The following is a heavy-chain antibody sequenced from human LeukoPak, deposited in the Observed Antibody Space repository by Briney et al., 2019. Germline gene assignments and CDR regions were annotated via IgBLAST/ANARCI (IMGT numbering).Heavy chain of an antibody. CDR2: IKRKNDGGTI. CDR3: TTDYVRGSDHPPDY. Sequence: PGGSLRLSCAASGFTFSNAWMSWVRQAPGKGLEWVGRIKRKNDGGTIDYAAPVKGRFTISRDDSKNTLYLQMNSLKTEDTAVYYCTTDYVRGSDHPPDYWGQGTLVTVSS. D-gene: IGHD3-16*02. CDR1: GFTFSNAW. V-gene: IGHV3-15*01. J-gene: IGHJ4*02.